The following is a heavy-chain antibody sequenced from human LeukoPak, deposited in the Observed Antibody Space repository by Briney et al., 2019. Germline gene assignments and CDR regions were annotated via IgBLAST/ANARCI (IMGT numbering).Heavy chain of an antibody. V-gene: IGHV4-61*08. CDR1: GASVGSAGYH. CDR2: VYYVSST. D-gene: IGHD1-26*01. Sequence: SETLSLTCSVSGASVGSAGYHWSWIRQPPGGGLEWVGYVYYVSSTNYNPSLKSRVTMSVDPSRNQFSLKLNSVTAADTAVYYCARTQSQSGSYRYYYGYWGQGTRVTVSS. J-gene: IGHJ4*02. CDR3: ARTQSQSGSYRYYYGY.